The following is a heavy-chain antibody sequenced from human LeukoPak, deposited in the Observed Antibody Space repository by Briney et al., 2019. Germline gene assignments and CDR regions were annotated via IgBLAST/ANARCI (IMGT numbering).Heavy chain of an antibody. CDR1: GYTFTSYG. CDR2: ISAYNGNT. V-gene: IGHV1-18*01. D-gene: IGHD2-2*01. CDR3: ARDLLSGVVPAASYYYYYMDV. J-gene: IGHJ6*03. Sequence: ASVKVSCKASGYTFTSYGISWVRQAPGQGLEWMGWISAYNGNTNYAQKLQGRVTMTTDTSTSTAYMELRSLRSDDTAVYYCARDLLSGVVPAASYYYYYMDVWGKGTTVTVSS.